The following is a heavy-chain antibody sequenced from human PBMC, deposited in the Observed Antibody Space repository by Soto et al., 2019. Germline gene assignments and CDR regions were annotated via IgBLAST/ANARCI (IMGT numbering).Heavy chain of an antibody. Sequence: QMQLQQWGAGLLKPSETLSLSCSVSGGSFSGYYWTWIRQPPGKGLEWIGEINHGGSTNHNPSLRSRVTISVDTSKNQFSLQLRSVTAADTAVYFCARGRVPSFLPSLDMWGQGTVVIVSP. CDR3: ARGRVPSFLPSLDM. V-gene: IGHV4-34*02. J-gene: IGHJ3*02. D-gene: IGHD2-2*01. CDR2: INHGGST. CDR1: GGSFSGYY.